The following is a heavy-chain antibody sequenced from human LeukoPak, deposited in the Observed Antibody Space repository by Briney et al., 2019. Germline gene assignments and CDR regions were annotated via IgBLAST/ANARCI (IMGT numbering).Heavy chain of an antibody. CDR3: AKGSSPFDY. CDR1: GFTFGSQA. V-gene: IGHV3-23*01. D-gene: IGHD6-13*01. Sequence: GGSLRLSCAASGFTFGSQAMSWVRQAPGKGLEWVSAMSGSGGSTNYADSVKGRFTISRDNSKNTLYLQMNSLRAEDTAVYYCAKGSSPFDYWGQGTLVTVSS. CDR2: MSGSGGST. J-gene: IGHJ4*02.